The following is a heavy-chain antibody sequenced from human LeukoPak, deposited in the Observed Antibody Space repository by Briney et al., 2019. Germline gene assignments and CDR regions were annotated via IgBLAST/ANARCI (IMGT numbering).Heavy chain of an antibody. V-gene: IGHV4-59*08. CDR3: ARRDIDYVILTN. J-gene: IGHJ4*02. CDR2: IYYSGST. Sequence: PSVTLSLTCTVSGGSISSYYWSWIRQPPGKGLEWIGYIYYSGSTNYNPSLKSRVTISVDTSKNQFSLKLSSVTAADTAVYYCARRDIDYVILTNWGQGTLVTVSS. CDR1: GGSISSYY. D-gene: IGHD3-9*01.